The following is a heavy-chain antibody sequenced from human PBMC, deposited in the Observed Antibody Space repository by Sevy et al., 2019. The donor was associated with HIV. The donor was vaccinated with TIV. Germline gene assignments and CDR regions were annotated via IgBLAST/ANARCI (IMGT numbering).Heavy chain of an antibody. D-gene: IGHD5-18*01. J-gene: IGHJ4*02. CDR3: VKEVSQYSYFDY. Sequence: GGSLRLSCAASGFTFSNYAMSWVRQTPGKGLEWVSAISGSADATYYTDSVKGRFTISRDNSKNTVYLQMNSLGAEDTAVYYCVKEVSQYSYFDYWGQGTLVTVSS. V-gene: IGHV3-23*01. CDR1: GFTFSNYA. CDR2: ISGSADAT.